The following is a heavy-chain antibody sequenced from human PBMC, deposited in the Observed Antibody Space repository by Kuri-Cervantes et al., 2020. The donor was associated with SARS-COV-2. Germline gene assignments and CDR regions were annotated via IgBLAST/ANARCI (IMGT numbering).Heavy chain of an antibody. Sequence: GESLKISCAASGFTFSDYYMSWIRQAPGKGLEWVSYISSSGSTKYYTDSVKGRFTISRDNANNSLYLQMDSLRAEDTAVYYCARLTIYSSFSYIDVWGRGTSVTVSS. CDR1: GFTFSDYY. CDR2: ISSSGSTK. D-gene: IGHD5-24*01. J-gene: IGHJ6*03. V-gene: IGHV3-11*04. CDR3: ARLTIYSSFSYIDV.